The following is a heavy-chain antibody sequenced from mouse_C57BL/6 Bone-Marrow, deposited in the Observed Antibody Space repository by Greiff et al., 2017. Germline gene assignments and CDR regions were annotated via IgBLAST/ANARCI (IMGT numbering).Heavy chain of an antibody. J-gene: IGHJ3*01. CDR1: GYTFTSYW. CDR3: GRKGYYGRKTWFAY. V-gene: IGHV1-64*01. CDR2: IHPNSGST. D-gene: IGHD1-1*01. Sequence: QVQLQQPGAELVKPGASVKLSCKASGYTFTSYWMHWVKQRPGQGLEWIGMIHPNSGSTNYNEKFKSKATLTVDKSSSTAYMQLSSLTSEDSAVYYCGRKGYYGRKTWFAYWGQGTLVTVSA.